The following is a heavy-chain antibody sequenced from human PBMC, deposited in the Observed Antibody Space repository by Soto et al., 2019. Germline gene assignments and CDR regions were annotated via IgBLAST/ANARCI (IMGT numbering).Heavy chain of an antibody. CDR1: GFTFTSSA. V-gene: IGHV1-58*01. D-gene: IGHD5-18*01. Sequence: WASVKVSCKASGFTFTSSAVQWVRQARGQRLEWIGWIVVGSGNTNYAQKFQERVAITRDMSTSTAYMELSSLRSEDTAVYYCAAMRTAMVLRHLDYWGQGNLVTVSS. CDR3: AAMRTAMVLRHLDY. CDR2: IVVGSGNT. J-gene: IGHJ4*02.